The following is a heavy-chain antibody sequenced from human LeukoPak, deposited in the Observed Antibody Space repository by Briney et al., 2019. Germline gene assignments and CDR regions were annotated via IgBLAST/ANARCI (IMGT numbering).Heavy chain of an antibody. D-gene: IGHD2-15*01. J-gene: IGHJ2*01. CDR3: AKDIRNCSGGSCYFHNWYFDL. CDR2: ISWNSGSI. CDR1: GFTFDDYA. V-gene: IGHV3-9*01. Sequence: GRSLRLSCAASGFTFDDYAMHWVRQAPGKGLEWVSGISWNSGSIGYADSVKGRFTISRDNAKNSLYLQMNSLIAEDTALYYCAKDIRNCSGGSCYFHNWYFDLWGRGTLVTVSS.